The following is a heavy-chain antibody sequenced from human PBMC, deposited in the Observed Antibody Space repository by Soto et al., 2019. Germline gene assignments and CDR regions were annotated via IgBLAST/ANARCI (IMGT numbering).Heavy chain of an antibody. CDR3: ARDRPVHSLVRATVRFDY. V-gene: IGHV1-69*06. J-gene: IGHJ4*02. CDR1: GGTFSSYA. D-gene: IGHD1-26*01. CDR2: IIPIFGTA. Sequence: SVKVSCKASGGTFSSYAISWVRQAPGQGLEWMGGIIPIFGTANYAQKFQGRVTITADKSTSTAYMELSSLRSEDTAVYYCARDRPVHSLVRATVRFDYSGQGILLT.